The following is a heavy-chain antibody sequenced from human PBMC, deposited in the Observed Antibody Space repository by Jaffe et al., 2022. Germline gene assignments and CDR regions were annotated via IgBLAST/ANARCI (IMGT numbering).Heavy chain of an antibody. CDR1: GFTFDDYA. V-gene: IGHV3-9*01. J-gene: IGHJ6*03. Sequence: EVQLVESGGGLVQPGRSLRLSCAASGFTFDDYAMHWVRQAPGKGLEWVSGISWNSGSIGYADSVKGRFTISRDNAKNSLYLQMNSLRAEDTALYYCAKAPYYDFWSGYSPQYYYYMDVWGKGTTVTVSS. CDR3: AKAPYYDFWSGYSPQYYYYMDV. D-gene: IGHD3-3*01. CDR2: ISWNSGSI.